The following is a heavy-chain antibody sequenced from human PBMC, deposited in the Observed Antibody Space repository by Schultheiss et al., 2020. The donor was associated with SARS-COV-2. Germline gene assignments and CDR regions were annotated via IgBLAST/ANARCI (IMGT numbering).Heavy chain of an antibody. V-gene: IGHV3-23*01. CDR1: GFTFSSYA. CDR2: ISGSGGST. CDR3: TTDLINWNLWHWFDP. J-gene: IGHJ5*02. D-gene: IGHD1-1*01. Sequence: GGSLRLSCAASGFTFSSYAMSWVRQAPGKGLEWVSAISGSGGSTYYADSVKGRFTISRDNSKNTLYLQMNSLRAEDTAVYYCTTDLINWNLWHWFDPWGQGTLVTVSS.